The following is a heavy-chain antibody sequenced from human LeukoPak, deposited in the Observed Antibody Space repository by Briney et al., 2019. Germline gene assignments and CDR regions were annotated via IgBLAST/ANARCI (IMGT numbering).Heavy chain of an antibody. J-gene: IGHJ4*02. CDR1: GFTFSDSY. V-gene: IGHV3-11*04. CDR2: ISGSGHAT. D-gene: IGHD5/OR15-5a*01. CDR3: AKSARVYDH. Sequence: GGSLRLSCEASGFTFSDSYMSWVRQAPGEGLEWLTYISGSGHATSYADSVKGRYTVSRDNAKNSLFLQMNSLRAEDTAVYYCAKSARVYDHWGQGTLVTVSS.